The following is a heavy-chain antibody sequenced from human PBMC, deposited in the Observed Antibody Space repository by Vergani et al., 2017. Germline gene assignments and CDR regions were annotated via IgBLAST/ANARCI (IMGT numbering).Heavy chain of an antibody. Sequence: QVQLVESGGGVVQPGRSLRLSCAASGFTLSSYDMHWVRQAPGKGLEWVAVIWYDGSNKYYADSVKGRFTISRDNSKNTLYLQMNSLRAEDTAVYYCARDPKAYYYGMDVWGQGTTVTVSS. V-gene: IGHV3-33*01. CDR1: GFTLSSYD. CDR2: IWYDGSNK. J-gene: IGHJ6*02. CDR3: ARDPKAYYYGMDV.